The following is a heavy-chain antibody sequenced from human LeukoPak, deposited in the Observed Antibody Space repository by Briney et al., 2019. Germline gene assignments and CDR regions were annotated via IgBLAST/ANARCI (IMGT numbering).Heavy chain of an antibody. CDR3: ARVRATGELDC. D-gene: IGHD3-16*01. J-gene: IGHJ4*02. V-gene: IGHV3-7*01. CDR1: GFTLSSYW. Sequence: GGSLRLSCAVSGFTLSSYWMSWVRQSPEKGLEWVANIKEDGSEKYYVDSVKGRFTISRDNAKNSLYLQMNSLRAEDTAVYFCARVRATGELDCWGQGTLVTVSS. CDR2: IKEDGSEK.